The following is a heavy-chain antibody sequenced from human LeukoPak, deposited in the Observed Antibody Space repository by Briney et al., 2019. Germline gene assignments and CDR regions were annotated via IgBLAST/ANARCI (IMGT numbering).Heavy chain of an antibody. CDR3: ARHSSSGWFPFDY. J-gene: IGHJ4*02. Sequence: SETLSLTCTVSGGSISSYYWSWIRQPPGKGLEWIGYIYYSGSTNYNPSLKSRVTISVDTSKNQCSLKLSSVTAADTAVYYCARHSSSGWFPFDYWGQGTLVTVSS. CDR1: GGSISSYY. D-gene: IGHD6-19*01. CDR2: IYYSGST. V-gene: IGHV4-59*08.